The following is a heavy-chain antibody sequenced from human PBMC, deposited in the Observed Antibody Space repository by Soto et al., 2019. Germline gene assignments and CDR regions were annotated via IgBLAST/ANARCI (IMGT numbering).Heavy chain of an antibody. V-gene: IGHV3-23*01. J-gene: IGHJ6*02. CDR3: AKDGWDSADYYDTVYYYYGRDV. CDR2: ISGSGGST. CDR1: GFTFSSYA. Sequence: EVQLLESGGGLVQPGGSLRLSCAASGFTFSSYAMSWVRQAPGKGLEWVSAISGSGGSTYYADSVKGRFTISRDNSKNTLYLQMNSLRAEDTAVYYCAKDGWDSADYYDTVYYYYGRDVWGQGTTVTVSS. D-gene: IGHD3-22*01.